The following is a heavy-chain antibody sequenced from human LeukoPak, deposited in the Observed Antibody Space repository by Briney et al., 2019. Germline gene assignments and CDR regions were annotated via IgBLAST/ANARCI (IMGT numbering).Heavy chain of an antibody. D-gene: IGHD3-9*01. CDR3: ARHGPLTYDILTGYFSRGFDY. CDR2: INHSGST. CDR1: GGSFIGYY. J-gene: IGHJ4*02. V-gene: IGHV4-34*01. Sequence: SGTLSLTCSVYGGSFIGYYWSWIRQPPGKGREWMGEINHSGSTNYNPSLKSGGTISINTTKNQKSIKQSSVTAADTAVYYCARHGPLTYDILTGYFSRGFDYWGQGTLVTVSS.